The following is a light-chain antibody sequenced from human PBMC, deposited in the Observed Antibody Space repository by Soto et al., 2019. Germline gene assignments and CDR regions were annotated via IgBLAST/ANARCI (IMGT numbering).Light chain of an antibody. J-gene: IGKJ1*01. CDR2: GAS. CDR1: QSVSSN. V-gene: IGKV3-15*01. CDR3: QHYNNWPRT. Sequence: EIVMTQCPATLSVSPGERATLSCRASQSVSSNLAWYQKKPGQVPRLLIYGASTRATGIPARFSRSGSGTEFTLTISSLHSEDFEVYYCQHYNNWPRTFGQGTKVEIK.